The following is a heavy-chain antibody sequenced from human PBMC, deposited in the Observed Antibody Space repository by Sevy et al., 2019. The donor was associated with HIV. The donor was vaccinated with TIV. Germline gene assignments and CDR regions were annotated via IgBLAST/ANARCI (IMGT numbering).Heavy chain of an antibody. V-gene: IGHV3-53*01. CDR1: GFSVSSYY. CDR3: ARIPDLFA. J-gene: IGHJ4*02. CDR2: VYSDGST. D-gene: IGHD2-21*01. Sequence: GGSLRLSCAASGFSVSSYYMTWFRQAPGKGLEWVSLVYSDGSTYYADSVKGRFIISRDNSRNTLYLHMNSLSIEDTAVCYCARIPDLFAGGQGTLVTVSS.